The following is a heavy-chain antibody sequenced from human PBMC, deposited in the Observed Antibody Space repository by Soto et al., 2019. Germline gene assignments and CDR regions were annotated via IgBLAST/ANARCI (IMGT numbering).Heavy chain of an antibody. J-gene: IGHJ4*02. Sequence: EVQLVESGGGLVQPGGSLRLSCAASGFTFTNYWMHWLRQAPGKGLQWVARVDGEGSGTSYADSVKGRFTISRDNAKNTLSLQMNSLRADDTAVYYCASVFEHWGWGTLVTVSS. CDR1: GFTFTNYW. V-gene: IGHV3-74*01. CDR2: VDGEGSGT. CDR3: ASVFEH.